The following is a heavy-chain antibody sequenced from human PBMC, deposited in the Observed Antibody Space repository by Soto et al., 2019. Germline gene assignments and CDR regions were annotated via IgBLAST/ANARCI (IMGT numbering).Heavy chain of an antibody. V-gene: IGHV3-30-3*01. D-gene: IGHD6-6*01. Sequence: PGGPLSLSCEASGLPLSKNALNWVGRVQGKGLEWVAVILYEGTIEHYADSVKGRFTVSRDNSKNTVYLQMDSLTPEDTGVYYCAREASVAALNWFDPWGQGTLVTVSS. CDR3: AREASVAALNWFDP. J-gene: IGHJ5*02. CDR1: GLPLSKNA. CDR2: ILYEGTIE.